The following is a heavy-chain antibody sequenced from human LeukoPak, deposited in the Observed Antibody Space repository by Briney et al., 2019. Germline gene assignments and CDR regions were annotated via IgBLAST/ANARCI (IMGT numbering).Heavy chain of an antibody. CDR2: ISSSSSYI. V-gene: IGHV3-21*01. CDR1: GFTFSSYS. J-gene: IGHJ4*02. Sequence: GGSLRLSCAASGFTFSSYSMNWVRQAPGKGLEWVSSISSSSSYICYADSVKGRFTISRDNAKNSLYLQMNSLRAEDTAVYYCARVSSISSSSVYWGQGTLVTVSS. CDR3: ARVSSISSSSVY. D-gene: IGHD6-6*01.